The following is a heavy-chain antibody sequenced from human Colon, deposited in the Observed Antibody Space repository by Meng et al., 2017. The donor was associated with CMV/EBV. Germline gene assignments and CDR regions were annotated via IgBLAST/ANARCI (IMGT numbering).Heavy chain of an antibody. Sequence: GESPKIFCAATGFNSVDFYIDWARQAPGRGLEWNGRIRNQIRGYTTSYATSMRGRFTLSRDAPRDSVTLVMTSLKTEGTAIYYCARGLRFSDIDVWGQGTAGTVSS. CDR1: GFNSVDFY. CDR3: ARGLRFSDIDV. V-gene: IGHV3-72*01. CDR2: IRNQIRGYTT. J-gene: IGHJ6*02. D-gene: IGHD3-3*01.